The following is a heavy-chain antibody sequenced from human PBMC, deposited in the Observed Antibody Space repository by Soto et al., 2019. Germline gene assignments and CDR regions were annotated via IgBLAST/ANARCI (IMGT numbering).Heavy chain of an antibody. Sequence: SETLSLTCTVSGGSISSSSYYWGWIRQPPGKGLEWIGSIYYSGSTYYNPSLKSRVTISVDTSKNQFSLKLSSVTAADTAVYYCARPVSMVRGVNPYNWFDPWGQGTLVTVSS. CDR2: IYYSGST. D-gene: IGHD3-10*01. V-gene: IGHV4-39*01. CDR1: GGSISSSSYY. J-gene: IGHJ5*02. CDR3: ARPVSMVRGVNPYNWFDP.